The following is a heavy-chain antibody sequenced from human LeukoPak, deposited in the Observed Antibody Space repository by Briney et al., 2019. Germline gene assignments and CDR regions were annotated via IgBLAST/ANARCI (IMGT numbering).Heavy chain of an antibody. CDR1: GYTFTSYA. D-gene: IGHD3-22*01. CDR2: INAGNGNT. Sequence: AASVKVSCKASGYTFTSYAMHWVRQAPGQRLEWMGWINAGNGNTKYSQKFQGRVTITRDTSASTAYKELSSLRSEDTAVYYCARVTGYYDSSGYYYWGQGTLVTVSS. J-gene: IGHJ4*02. CDR3: ARVTGYYDSSGYYY. V-gene: IGHV1-3*01.